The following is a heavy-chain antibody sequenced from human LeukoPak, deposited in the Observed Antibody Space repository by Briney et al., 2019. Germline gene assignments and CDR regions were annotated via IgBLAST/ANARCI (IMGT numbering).Heavy chain of an antibody. J-gene: IGHJ4*02. CDR3: ARVKTTYFDY. Sequence: GGSLRLSCAASGFIFSTYAMSWVRQAPGKGLEWVSAITGSGDSTYYADSVKGRFTISRDNSKNTLSLQMNSLRAEDTAVYYCARVKTTYFDYWGQGTLVTVSS. D-gene: IGHD4-11*01. CDR1: GFIFSTYA. V-gene: IGHV3-23*01. CDR2: ITGSGDST.